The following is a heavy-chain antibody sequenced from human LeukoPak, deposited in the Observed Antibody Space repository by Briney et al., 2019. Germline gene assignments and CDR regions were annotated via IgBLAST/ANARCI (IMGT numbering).Heavy chain of an antibody. CDR3: ARRFRYFGSGSFSDY. CDR2: IYPGDSDT. D-gene: IGHD3-10*01. CDR1: GYSFTNYW. Sequence: GESLKISCQCSGYSFTNYWIGWVRQMPGKGLEWMGIIYPGDSDTIYSPSFQGQVTISADKSISTAYLQWSSLQASGSAMYYCARRFRYFGSGSFSDYWGQGTLVTVSS. J-gene: IGHJ4*02. V-gene: IGHV5-51*01.